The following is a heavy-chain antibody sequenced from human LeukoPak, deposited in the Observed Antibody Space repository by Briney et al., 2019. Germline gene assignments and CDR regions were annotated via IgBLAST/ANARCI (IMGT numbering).Heavy chain of an antibody. V-gene: IGHV1-69*06. CDR1: GGTFSSYA. Sequence: SVKVSCKASGGTFSSYAISWVRQAPGQGLEWMGGIIPIFGTANYAQKFQGRVTITADKSTSTAYMELSSLRSEDTAVYYCARGGSDGSGKGYMDVWGKGTTVTVSS. D-gene: IGHD3-10*01. J-gene: IGHJ6*03. CDR2: IIPIFGTA. CDR3: ARGGSDGSGKGYMDV.